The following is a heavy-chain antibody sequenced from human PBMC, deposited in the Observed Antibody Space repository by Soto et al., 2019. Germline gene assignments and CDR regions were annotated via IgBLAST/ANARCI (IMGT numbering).Heavy chain of an antibody. D-gene: IGHD6-6*01. Sequence: GGSLRLSCAASGFTFSSYAMSWVRQAPGKGLEWVSDVSGSGSRTNYADSVKGRFTISRDNSKNTLYLQMNSLRAEDTAVYYCAKGQGSSSSFYFAYSGQGTLVTVSS. CDR2: VSGSGSRT. CDR1: GFTFSSYA. CDR3: AKGQGSSSSFYFAY. J-gene: IGHJ4*02. V-gene: IGHV3-23*01.